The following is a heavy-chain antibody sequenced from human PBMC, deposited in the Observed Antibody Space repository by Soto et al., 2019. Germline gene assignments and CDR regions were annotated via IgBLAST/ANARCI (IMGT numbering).Heavy chain of an antibody. CDR1: GGSISSGGYY. J-gene: IGHJ4*02. CDR3: ARIYCSGGSCYHFDY. CDR2: IYYSGST. D-gene: IGHD2-15*01. Sequence: QVQLQESGPGLVKPSQTLSLTCTVSGGSISSGGYYWSWIRQHPGKGLEWIGYIYYSGSTYYNPSLKSRVTISVDTSKNQFSLKLSSVTAADTAVYYCARIYCSGGSCYHFDYWGQGTLVTVSS. V-gene: IGHV4-31*03.